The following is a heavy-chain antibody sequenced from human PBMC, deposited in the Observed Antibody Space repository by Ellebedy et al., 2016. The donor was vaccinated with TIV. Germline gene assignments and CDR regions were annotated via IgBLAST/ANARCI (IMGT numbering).Heavy chain of an antibody. Sequence: GESLKISCAASGFTVNNNYMRWVRQAPGKGLEWVSLIYSGGDTYYSDSVKGRFTISRDNAKNSLYLQGDSLRADDTAVYYCVRGGGGGAYFSTWGQGALVTVS. CDR3: VRGGGGGAYFST. V-gene: IGHV3-53*01. D-gene: IGHD2/OR15-2a*01. CDR1: GFTVNNNY. J-gene: IGHJ5*02. CDR2: IYSGGDT.